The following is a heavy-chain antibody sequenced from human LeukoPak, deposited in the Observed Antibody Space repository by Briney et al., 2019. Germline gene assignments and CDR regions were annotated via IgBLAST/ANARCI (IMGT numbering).Heavy chain of an antibody. D-gene: IGHD1/OR15-1a*01. CDR3: ARDGGPNSYYYYGMDV. CDR1: GFTFSSYW. CDR2: IKQDGSEK. V-gene: IGHV3-7*03. J-gene: IGHJ6*02. Sequence: GGSLRLSCAASGFTFSSYWMSWVRQAPGKGLEWVANIKQDGSEKYYVDSVKGRFTISRDNSKNTLYLQMNSLRAEDTAVYYCARDGGPNSYYYYGMDVWGQGTTVTVSS.